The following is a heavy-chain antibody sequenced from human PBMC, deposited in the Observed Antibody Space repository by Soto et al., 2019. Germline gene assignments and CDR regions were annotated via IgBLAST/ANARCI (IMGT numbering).Heavy chain of an antibody. V-gene: IGHV4-30-2*06. CDR1: GGSISSGGYS. Sequence: PXETLYLTCTVSGGSISSGGYSWTWIRQSPGKGLEWIGYTYQSGSAYYNPSLKSRVTISVDRSKNQFSLNLTSVTAADTAVYYCARDYYGMDVWGQGTTVTVSS. CDR3: ARDYYGMDV. CDR2: TYQSGSA. J-gene: IGHJ6*02.